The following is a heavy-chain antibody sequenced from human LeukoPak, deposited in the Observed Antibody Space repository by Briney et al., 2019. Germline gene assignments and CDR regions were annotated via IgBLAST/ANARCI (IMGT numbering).Heavy chain of an antibody. CDR3: ARLRRENPGDYWYSDI. Sequence: GESLKISCEGSGYSFSNYWISWVRQMSGKGLEWMGIIYPDDSDTRYSPSFQDQVTISADKSIDTAYLQWSSLKASDTATYYCARLRRENPGDYWYSDIWGRGTLVTVSS. CDR1: GYSFSNYW. D-gene: IGHD3-10*01. J-gene: IGHJ2*01. CDR2: IYPDDSDT. V-gene: IGHV5-51*01.